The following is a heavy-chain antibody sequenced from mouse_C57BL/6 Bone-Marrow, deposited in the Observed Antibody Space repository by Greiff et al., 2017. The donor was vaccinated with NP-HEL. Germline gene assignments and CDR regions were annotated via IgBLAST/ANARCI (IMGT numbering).Heavy chain of an antibody. CDR1: GYTFTSYW. D-gene: IGHD2-3*01. V-gene: IGHV1-74*01. Sequence: QVQLQQPGAELVKPGASVKVSCKASGYTFTSYWMHWVKQRPGQGLEWIGRIHPSDSDTNYNQTFKGKATLTVDKSSSTAYMQLSSLTSEDSAVYYCAIPSYDGYYVGYAMDYWGQGTSVTVSS. J-gene: IGHJ4*01. CDR2: IHPSDSDT. CDR3: AIPSYDGYYVGYAMDY.